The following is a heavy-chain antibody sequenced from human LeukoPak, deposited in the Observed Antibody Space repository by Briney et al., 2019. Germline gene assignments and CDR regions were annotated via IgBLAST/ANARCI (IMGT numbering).Heavy chain of an antibody. V-gene: IGHV1-18*01. D-gene: IGHD6-6*01. Sequence: ASVKVSCKASGYTFTSYDINWVRQAPGRGLEWMGWINTYSANTNYAREFQDRVIMTTDTSTSTAYMELRSLRSDDTAVYYCAREGGIARPPYLYYYIDVWGKGTTVTVSS. J-gene: IGHJ6*03. CDR3: AREGGIARPPYLYYYIDV. CDR1: GYTFTSYD. CDR2: INTYSANT.